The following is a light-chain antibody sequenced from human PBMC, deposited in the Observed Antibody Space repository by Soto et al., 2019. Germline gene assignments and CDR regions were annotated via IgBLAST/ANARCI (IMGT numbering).Light chain of an antibody. V-gene: IGLV7-46*01. J-gene: IGLJ3*02. Sequence: QAVVTQEPSLTVSPGGTVILTCGSSTGAVTSGHYPYWFQQKPGQAPRTLIYDTSNKHSWTPARFSGSLLGGKAALTLSGAQPEDEAEYYCLLSYSGARWVFGGGTKLTVL. CDR1: TGAVTSGHY. CDR3: LLSYSGARWV. CDR2: DTS.